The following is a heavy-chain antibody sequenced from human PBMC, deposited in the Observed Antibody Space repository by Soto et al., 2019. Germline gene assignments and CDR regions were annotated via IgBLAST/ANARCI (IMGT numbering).Heavy chain of an antibody. V-gene: IGHV1-3*01. D-gene: IGHD1-20*01. Sequence: ASVKVSCKASGYTFASYAIHWVRQAPGQRLEWMGWVNAGNGNTKYSQKLQGRVTITRDTSASTAYMELSSLRSEDTAVYYCARDVGYNWNLIDYWGQGTLVTVSS. CDR1: GYTFASYA. CDR3: ARDVGYNWNLIDY. J-gene: IGHJ4*02. CDR2: VNAGNGNT.